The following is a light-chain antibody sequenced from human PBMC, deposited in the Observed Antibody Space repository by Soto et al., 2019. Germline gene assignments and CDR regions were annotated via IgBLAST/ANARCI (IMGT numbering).Light chain of an antibody. Sequence: IVMTQSPATLSVSPGERVTLSCRASQNISTNLAWYQQTRGQGPRLLIYGTSTRAIGIPARFSGSGSGTDYTLTISSLQSEDFAVYYCQQYNKWPITFGQGTRLEI. J-gene: IGKJ5*01. CDR2: GTS. V-gene: IGKV3-15*01. CDR1: QNISTN. CDR3: QQYNKWPIT.